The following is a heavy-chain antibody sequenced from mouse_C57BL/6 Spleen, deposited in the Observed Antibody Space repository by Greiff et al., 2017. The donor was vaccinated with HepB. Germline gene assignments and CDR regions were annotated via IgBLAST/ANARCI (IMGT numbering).Heavy chain of an antibody. CDR3: ARSFYDYGNYYAMDY. V-gene: IGHV1-80*01. CDR1: GYAFSSYW. J-gene: IGHJ4*01. CDR2: IYPGDGDT. Sequence: QVQLQQSGAELVKPGASVKISCKASGYAFSSYWMNWVKQRPGKGLEWIGQIYPGDGDTNYNGKFKGKATLTADKSSSTAYMQLSSLTSEDSAVYFCARSFYDYGNYYAMDYWGQGTSVTVSS. D-gene: IGHD2-4*01.